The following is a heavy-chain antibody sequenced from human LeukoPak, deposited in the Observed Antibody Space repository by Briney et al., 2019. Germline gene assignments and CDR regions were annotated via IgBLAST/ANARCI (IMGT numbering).Heavy chain of an antibody. CDR1: GFTFSSYW. V-gene: IGHV3-74*01. Sequence: PGGSLRLSCAASGFTFSSYWMHWVRQGPGKGLIWVSRINSDGSSTSFADSAKGRFTISRENAKNSLYLQMNSLRAGDTAVYYCARGNILTGYGFDYWGQGTLVTVSS. D-gene: IGHD3-9*01. CDR2: INSDGSST. CDR3: ARGNILTGYGFDY. J-gene: IGHJ4*02.